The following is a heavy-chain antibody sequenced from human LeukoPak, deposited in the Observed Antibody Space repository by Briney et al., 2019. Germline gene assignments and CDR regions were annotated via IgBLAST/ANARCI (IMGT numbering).Heavy chain of an antibody. V-gene: IGHV3-30*02. CDR2: IWYDGSNK. J-gene: IGHJ4*02. CDR1: GFTFSSYG. Sequence: GGSLRLSCAASGFTFSSYGMHWVRQAPGKGLEWVAVIWYDGSNKYYADSVKGRFTISRDNSKNTLYLQMNSLRAEDTAVYYCAKGTSGQVIIAVAGLIDYWGQGTLVTVSS. CDR3: AKGTSGQVIIAVAGLIDY. D-gene: IGHD6-19*01.